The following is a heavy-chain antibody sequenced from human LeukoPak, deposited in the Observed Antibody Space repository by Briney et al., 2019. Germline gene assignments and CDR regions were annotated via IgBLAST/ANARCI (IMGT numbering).Heavy chain of an antibody. J-gene: IGHJ4*02. CDR3: ATRKLGNDY. Sequence: SETLSLTCTVSGGSISSSPYYWSWLRQSPGKGLEWIVNIYYTETSYNPSLKSRVTISADTSKNPFSLKLYSVTAADTAVYYCATRKLGNDYWGQGNLVTVSS. V-gene: IGHV4-61*05. CDR1: GGSISSSPYY. CDR2: IYYTET. D-gene: IGHD7-27*01.